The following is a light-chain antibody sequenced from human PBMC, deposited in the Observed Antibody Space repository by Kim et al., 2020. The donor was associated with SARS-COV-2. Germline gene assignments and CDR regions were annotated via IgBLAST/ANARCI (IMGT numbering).Light chain of an antibody. Sequence: GQTGRITCKGDSLRNYYASWYQQKPGQAPVLVIYGKNNRPSGIPDRCSGSSSGNTASMTITGAQAEDEADYYCNSRDSSGNHLGVFGTGTKVTVL. CDR2: GKN. CDR1: SLRNYY. J-gene: IGLJ1*01. V-gene: IGLV3-19*01. CDR3: NSRDSSGNHLGV.